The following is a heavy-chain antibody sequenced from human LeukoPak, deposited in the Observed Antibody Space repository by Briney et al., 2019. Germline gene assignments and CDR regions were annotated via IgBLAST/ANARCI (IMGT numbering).Heavy chain of an antibody. D-gene: IGHD3-16*01. V-gene: IGHV3-74*01. J-gene: IGHJ4*02. Sequence: PGGSLRLSCVVSGFNLNSFYMDWVRQAPGKGLVWVSGIRKDGTSTGYADSVQGRFSISRETDKNTVYLQVNSLRPDDTGVYFCARGNWGPEFWGQGTLVTVSS. CDR2: IRKDGTST. CDR3: ARGNWGPEF. CDR1: GFNLNSFY.